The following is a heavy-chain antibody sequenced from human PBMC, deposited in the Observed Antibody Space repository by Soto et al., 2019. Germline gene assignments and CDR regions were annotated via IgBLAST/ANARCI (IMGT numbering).Heavy chain of an antibody. CDR2: IYPGDSET. CDR1: GYSFTSYW. D-gene: IGHD3-22*01. V-gene: IGHV5-51*01. J-gene: IGHJ4*02. Sequence: GESLKISCKGSGYSFTSYWIGWVRQMPGKGLEWMGTIYPGDSETTYSPSFQGQVTISADKSIRTAHLQWTSLKASDTAMYYCARLDSRGYHLVDYWGQGTRVTVSS. CDR3: ARLDSRGYHLVDY.